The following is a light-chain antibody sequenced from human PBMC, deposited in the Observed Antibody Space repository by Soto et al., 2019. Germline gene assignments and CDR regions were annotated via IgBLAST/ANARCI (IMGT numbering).Light chain of an antibody. CDR2: DAS. Sequence: IVLTQSPATLSLSSGARATLSCLASQSVSSYLAWYQQKPGQAPRLLIYDASNRATGIPARFSGSGSGTDFTLTISSLEPEDFAVYYCQQRSNWPPITFGQGTRLEI. CDR3: QQRSNWPPIT. CDR1: QSVSSY. J-gene: IGKJ5*01. V-gene: IGKV3-11*01.